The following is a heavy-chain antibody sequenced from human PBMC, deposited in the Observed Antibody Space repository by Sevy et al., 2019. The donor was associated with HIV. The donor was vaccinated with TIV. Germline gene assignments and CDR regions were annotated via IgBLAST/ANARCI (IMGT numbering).Heavy chain of an antibody. CDR1: GFTFRSFS. V-gene: IGHV3-33*01. CDR3: ARDSARVICPTAGFDS. CDR2: IWYDGRTK. J-gene: IGHJ5*01. Sequence: GGCLRLSCSASGFTFRSFSMHWVRQAPGKGLEWVAAIWYDGRTKHYADSVKGRFTISIDNSKSMLNLEMNSLRAEDTALYFCARDSARVICPTAGFDSWGQGTVVTVSS. D-gene: IGHD2-21*02.